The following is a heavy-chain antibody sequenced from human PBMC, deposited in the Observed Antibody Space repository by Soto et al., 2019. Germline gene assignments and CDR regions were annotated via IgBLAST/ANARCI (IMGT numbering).Heavy chain of an antibody. J-gene: IGHJ4*02. CDR1: GFTFSSYA. Sequence: PGGSLRLSCAASGFTFSSYAMSWARQAPGKGLEWVSAISGGGGSTYYADSVKGRFTISRDNSKSTLYLQMNSLRAEDTAVYYWERDLGNTLDYWGQGTLVTVSS. CDR3: ERDLGNTLDY. CDR2: ISGGGGST. D-gene: IGHD3-16*01. V-gene: IGHV3-23*01.